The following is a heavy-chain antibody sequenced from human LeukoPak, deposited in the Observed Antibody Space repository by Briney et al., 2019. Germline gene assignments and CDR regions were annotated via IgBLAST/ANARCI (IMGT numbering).Heavy chain of an antibody. V-gene: IGHV4-39*07. CDR1: GGSISSSSYY. CDR3: ARAYHSSWYLNWFDP. Sequence: SETLSLTCTVSGGSISSSSYYWGWIRQPPGTGLEWIGSIYYSGSTYYNPSLKSRVTISLDTSKNQFSLKLSSVTAADTAIYYCARAYHSSWYLNWFDPWGQGTLVTVSS. J-gene: IGHJ5*02. CDR2: IYYSGST. D-gene: IGHD6-13*01.